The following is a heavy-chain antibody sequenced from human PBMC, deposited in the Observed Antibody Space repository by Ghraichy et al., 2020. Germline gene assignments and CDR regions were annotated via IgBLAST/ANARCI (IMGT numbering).Heavy chain of an antibody. J-gene: IGHJ4*02. CDR2: ISGSGGST. V-gene: IGHV3-23*01. D-gene: IGHD4-17*01. Sequence: GSLRLSCAASGFTFSSYAMSWVRQAPGKGLEWVSAISGSGGSTYYADSVKGRFTISRDNSKNTLYLQMNSLRAEDTAVYYCAKDFAVLRGVDYWGQGTLVTVSS. CDR1: GFTFSSYA. CDR3: AKDFAVLRGVDY.